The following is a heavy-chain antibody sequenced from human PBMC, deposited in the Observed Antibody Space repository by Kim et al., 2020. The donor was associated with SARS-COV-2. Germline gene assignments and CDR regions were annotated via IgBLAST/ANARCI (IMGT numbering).Heavy chain of an antibody. CDR1: GFTFSSYA. J-gene: IGHJ6*02. V-gene: IGHV3-23*01. D-gene: IGHD6-19*01. Sequence: GGSLRLSCAASGFTFSSYAMSWVRQAPGKGLEWVSAISGSGGSTYYADSVKGRFTISRDNSKNTLYLQMNSLRAEDTAIYYCAKWVAVAGRGSGMDVWGQRTTVTVSS. CDR2: ISGSGGST. CDR3: AKWVAVAGRGSGMDV.